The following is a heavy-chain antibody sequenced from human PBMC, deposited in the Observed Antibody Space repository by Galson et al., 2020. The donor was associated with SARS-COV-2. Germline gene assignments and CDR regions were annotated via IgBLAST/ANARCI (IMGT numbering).Heavy chain of an antibody. V-gene: IGHV3-33*01. CDR2: IWYDGSNK. CDR1: GFSFKSHA. CDR3: AREAIAAAYINFDC. J-gene: IGHJ4*02. D-gene: IGHD6-13*01. Sequence: GGSLRLSCAASGFSFKSHAIHWVRQAPGKGLEWVAQIWYDGSNKYYADSVKGRFTVSRDKSENTVYLQMNNLRAEDTAVYYCAREAIAAAYINFDCWGQGTLVTVSS.